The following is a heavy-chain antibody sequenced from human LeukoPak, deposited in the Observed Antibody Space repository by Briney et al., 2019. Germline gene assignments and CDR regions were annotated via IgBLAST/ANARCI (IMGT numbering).Heavy chain of an antibody. Sequence: ASVKVSCKASGYTXTSYYMHWVRQAPGQGLEWMGIINPSGGSTSYAQKFQGRVTMTRDTSTSTVYMELSSLRSEDTAVYYCASEMSRGDEGFDYWGQGTLVTVSS. CDR2: INPSGGST. CDR1: GYTXTSYY. CDR3: ASEMSRGDEGFDY. J-gene: IGHJ4*02. V-gene: IGHV1-46*01. D-gene: IGHD3-10*01.